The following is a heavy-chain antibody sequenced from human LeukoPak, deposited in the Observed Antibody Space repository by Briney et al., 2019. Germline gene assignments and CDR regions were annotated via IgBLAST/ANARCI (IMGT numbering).Heavy chain of an antibody. J-gene: IGHJ5*02. CDR2: IYYSGST. CDR3: ARHGTTGTNLNWFDP. CDR1: GGSISSYY. Sequence: SETLSLTCAVSGGSISSYYWSCIRQPPGKGLEWIGYIYYSGSTNYNPSLKSRVSISIDTSKSQFSLKVSSVTAADTAVYYCARHGTTGTNLNWFDPWGQGTLVTVSS. D-gene: IGHD1-1*01. V-gene: IGHV4-59*01.